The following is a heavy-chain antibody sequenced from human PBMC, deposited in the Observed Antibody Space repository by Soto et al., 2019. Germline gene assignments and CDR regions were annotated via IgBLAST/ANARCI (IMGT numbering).Heavy chain of an antibody. CDR2: INGDGSSR. J-gene: IGHJ6*02. CDR1: GFTFTNYW. V-gene: IGHV3-74*01. CDR3: ARGVRNYYAMDV. Sequence: EVQLVESGGGLVQPGVSLRLSCVASGFTFTNYWVHWVRQAPGRGLVWVSRINGDGSSRFYADSVRGRFTISRDNAENTLYLQMNSLRAEDTAVYYCARGVRNYYAMDVWGQGTTVTVSS.